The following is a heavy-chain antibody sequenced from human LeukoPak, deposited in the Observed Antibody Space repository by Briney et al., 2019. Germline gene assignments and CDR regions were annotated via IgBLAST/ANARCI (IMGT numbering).Heavy chain of an antibody. CDR2: INGSGGRT. D-gene: IGHD3-10*01. CDR1: GFTFSSYW. CDR3: AKSRGGFDF. J-gene: IGHJ4*02. Sequence: GGSLRLSCVASGFTFSSYWMHWVRQAPGKGLEWVSDINGSGGRTNYADSVKGRFTISRDNSKNTLYLQMNSLRADDTAVYYCAKSRGGFDFWGQGTLVTVSS. V-gene: IGHV3-23*01.